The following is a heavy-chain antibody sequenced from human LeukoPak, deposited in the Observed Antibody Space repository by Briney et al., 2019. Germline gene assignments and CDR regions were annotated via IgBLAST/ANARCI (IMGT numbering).Heavy chain of an antibody. V-gene: IGHV4-38-2*02. CDR2: IYYSGST. J-gene: IGHJ5*02. CDR1: GYSISSGYY. CDR3: ARGPLGVVVPAARIWFDP. D-gene: IGHD2-2*01. Sequence: PSETLSLTCTVSGYSISSGYYWGWIRQPPGKGLEWIGSIYYSGSTYYNPSLKSRVTISVDTSKNQFSLKLSSVTAADTAVYYCARGPLGVVVPAARIWFDPWGQGALVTVSS.